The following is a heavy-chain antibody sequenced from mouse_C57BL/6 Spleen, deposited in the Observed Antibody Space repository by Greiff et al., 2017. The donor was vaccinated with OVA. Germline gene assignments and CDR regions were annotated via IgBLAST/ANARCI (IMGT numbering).Heavy chain of an antibody. CDR3: ARSYQGYFDV. CDR2: ISYDGSN. CDR1: GYSITSGYY. J-gene: IGHJ1*03. V-gene: IGHV3-6*01. Sequence: ESGPGLVKPSQSLSLTCSVTGYSITSGYYWNWIRQFPGNKLEWMGYISYDGSNNYNPSLKNRISITRDTSKNQFFLKLNSVTTEDTATYYCARSYQGYFDVWGTGTTVTVSS.